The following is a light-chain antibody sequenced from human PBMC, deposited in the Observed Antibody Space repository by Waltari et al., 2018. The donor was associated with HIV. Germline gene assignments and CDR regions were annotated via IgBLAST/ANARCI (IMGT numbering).Light chain of an antibody. J-gene: IGLJ2*01. Sequence: SYELTQSPSVSVSPGQTASITCSGDKLGDTYVSWYQQKPGQSPVLVIYQSSKRPSEIPERCSGSNAGDTATLPISGTQAVDEADYYCQAWDSSSAVVFGGGTKLTVL. CDR3: QAWDSSSAVV. V-gene: IGLV3-1*01. CDR1: KLGDTY. CDR2: QSS.